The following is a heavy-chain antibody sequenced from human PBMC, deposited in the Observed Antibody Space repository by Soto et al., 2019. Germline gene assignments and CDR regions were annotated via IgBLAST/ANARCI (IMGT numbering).Heavy chain of an antibody. D-gene: IGHD4-17*01. CDR2: LSASGSGS. Sequence: EAQLLESGGGLVQPGGSLRLSCTTSRFSLNTYGMTWVRRAPGKGLEWVSTLSASGSGSYYAESVKGRFTVSRDNSKNTMYLQMNSLRDEDTAVYYCAKNSYGDSWNFGLDVWGKGTTVTVSS. CDR1: RFSLNTYG. J-gene: IGHJ6*04. CDR3: AKNSYGDSWNFGLDV. V-gene: IGHV3-23*01.